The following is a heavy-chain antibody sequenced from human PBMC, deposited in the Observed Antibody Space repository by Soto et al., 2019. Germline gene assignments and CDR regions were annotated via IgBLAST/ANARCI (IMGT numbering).Heavy chain of an antibody. CDR2: ISYDGSNK. CDR3: ARDPAAAGILSYNWFDP. D-gene: IGHD6-13*01. CDR1: GFTFSSYA. V-gene: IGHV3-30-3*01. J-gene: IGHJ5*02. Sequence: PGGSLRLSCAASGFTFSSYAMHWVRQAPGKGLEWVAVISYDGSNKYYADSVKGRFTISRDNSKNTLYLQMNSLRAEDTAVYYCARDPAAAGILSYNWFDPWGQGTLVTVSS.